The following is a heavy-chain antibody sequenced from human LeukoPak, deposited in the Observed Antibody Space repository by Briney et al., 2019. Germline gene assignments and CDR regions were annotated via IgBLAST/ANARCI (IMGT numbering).Heavy chain of an antibody. CDR1: GYTFTSYG. J-gene: IGHJ6*03. Sequence: ASVKVSCKASGYTFTSYGISWVRQAPGQGLEWMGWISAYNGNTNYAQKLQGRVTMTTDTSTSTAYMELRSLTSDDTAVYYCARDGAVAVAYYYYMDVWGKGTTVTVSS. V-gene: IGHV1-18*01. D-gene: IGHD6-19*01. CDR3: ARDGAVAVAYYYYMDV. CDR2: ISAYNGNT.